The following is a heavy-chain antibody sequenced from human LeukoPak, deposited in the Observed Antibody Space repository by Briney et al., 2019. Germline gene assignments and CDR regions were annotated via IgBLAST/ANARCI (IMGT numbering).Heavy chain of an antibody. CDR2: IKEDGSEK. V-gene: IGHV3-7*03. CDR1: GFTFNNYW. J-gene: IGHJ4*02. CDR3: ARDGNSGWSDFDC. Sequence: GGSLRLSCAASGFTFNNYWMTWVRQAPGKGLEWVANIKEDGSEKNYVDSVKGRFTISRDNTRNSLYLQMNSLRVEDTAVYYCARDGNSGWSDFDCWGQGTLVTVSS. D-gene: IGHD6-19*01.